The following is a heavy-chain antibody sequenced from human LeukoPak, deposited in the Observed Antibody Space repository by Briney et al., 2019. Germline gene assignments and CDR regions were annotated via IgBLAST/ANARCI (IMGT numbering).Heavy chain of an antibody. D-gene: IGHD2-2*01. Sequence: ASVKVSCKASGYTFTSYGISWVRQAPGQGLEWMGWISAYNGNTNYAQKLQGRVTMTTDTSTSTAYMELRSLRSDDTAAYYCAREAYCSSTSCYYGDYYYYYYMDVWGKGTTVTVSS. V-gene: IGHV1-18*01. CDR3: AREAYCSSTSCYYGDYYYYYYMDV. CDR2: ISAYNGNT. J-gene: IGHJ6*03. CDR1: GYTFTSYG.